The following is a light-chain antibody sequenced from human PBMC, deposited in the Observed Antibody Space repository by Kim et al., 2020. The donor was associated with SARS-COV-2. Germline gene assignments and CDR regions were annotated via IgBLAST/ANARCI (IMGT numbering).Light chain of an antibody. CDR2: AAS. CDR3: QQSYSTLET. Sequence: SASVVHRVTITCRASQSISSYLNWYQQKPGKAPKLLIYAASSLQSGVPSRFSGSGSGTDFTLTISSLQPEDFATYYCQQSYSTLETFGQGTKLEI. CDR1: QSISSY. V-gene: IGKV1-39*01. J-gene: IGKJ2*01.